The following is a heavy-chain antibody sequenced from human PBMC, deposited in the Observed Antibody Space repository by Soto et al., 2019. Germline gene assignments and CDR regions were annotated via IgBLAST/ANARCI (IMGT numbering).Heavy chain of an antibody. J-gene: IGHJ6*02. CDR1: GFPFIRYS. D-gene: IGHD5-12*01. Sequence: EVQLVESGGGLVQPGGSLRLSCAVSGFPFIRYSMNWVRQAPGKGLEWIAYISGSSSTIKYADSVKGRFTISRDNAKNLLYLQMNSLRAEDTAVYFCARDVYSGTWTTEEDVWGQGTTVTVSS. V-gene: IGHV3-48*01. CDR3: ARDVYSGTWTTEEDV. CDR2: ISGSSSTI.